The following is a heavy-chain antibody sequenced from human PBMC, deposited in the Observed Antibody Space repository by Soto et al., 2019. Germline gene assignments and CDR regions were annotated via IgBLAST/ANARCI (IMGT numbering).Heavy chain of an antibody. Sequence: GGSLRLSCAASGFTFSSYGMHWVRQAPGQGLERVVVILYDGSNKNYADSVKGRFTISRDNSKNTLYLQMNSLRAEDTAVYYCARYPHSDFYDSSGYSLGFDYWGQGTLVTVSS. V-gene: IGHV3-33*01. J-gene: IGHJ4*02. CDR1: GFTFSSYG. CDR2: ILYDGSNK. D-gene: IGHD3-22*01. CDR3: ARYPHSDFYDSSGYSLGFDY.